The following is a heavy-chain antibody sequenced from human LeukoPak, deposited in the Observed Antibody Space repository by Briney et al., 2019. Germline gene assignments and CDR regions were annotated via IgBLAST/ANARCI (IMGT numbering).Heavy chain of an antibody. CDR2: IGSKASGGKT. CDR3: TRWNTVSSYDS. CDR1: GFTFADYA. V-gene: IGHV3-49*04. Sequence: GGSLRLSCTGSGFTFADYALTWVRQAPGKGLEWVASIGSKASGGKTEYAASAKGRFSISRDDSKSTAYLQMDSLKNEDTAVFYCTRWNTVSSYDSWGQGTLVSVSS. J-gene: IGHJ4*02. D-gene: IGHD4-17*01.